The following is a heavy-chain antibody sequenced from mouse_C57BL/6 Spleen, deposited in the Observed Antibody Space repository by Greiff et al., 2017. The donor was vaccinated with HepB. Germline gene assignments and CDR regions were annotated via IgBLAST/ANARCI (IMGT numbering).Heavy chain of an antibody. J-gene: IGHJ4*01. CDR3: ARIRNGYYQGYAMDY. CDR2: IHPNSGST. CDR1: GYTFTSYW. V-gene: IGHV1-64*01. Sequence: QVQLKQPGAELVKPGASVKFSCTASGYTFTSYWMPWVSQSPGQGLEWIGIIHPNSGSTNYNEKFKSKATLTVDKSSSTDYMQLSSLTSEDSAVYYGARIRNGYYQGYAMDYWGQGTSVTVSS. D-gene: IGHD2-3*01.